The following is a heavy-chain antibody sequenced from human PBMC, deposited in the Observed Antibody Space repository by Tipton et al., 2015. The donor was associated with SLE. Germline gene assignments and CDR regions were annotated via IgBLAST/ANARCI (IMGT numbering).Heavy chain of an antibody. CDR3: AREAVAGDYFDY. J-gene: IGHJ4*02. Sequence: GSLRLSCAASGFTFSSYWMHWVRQAPGKGLVWVSRINSDGSSTSYADSVKGRFTISRDNAKNTLYLQMNSLRAEDTAVYYCAREAVAGDYFDYWGQGTLVTVSS. CDR1: GFTFSSYW. D-gene: IGHD6-19*01. V-gene: IGHV3-74*01. CDR2: INSDGSST.